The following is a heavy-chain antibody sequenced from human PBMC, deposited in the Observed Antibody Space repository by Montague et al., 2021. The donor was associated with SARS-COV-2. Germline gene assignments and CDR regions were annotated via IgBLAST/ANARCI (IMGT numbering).Heavy chain of an antibody. CDR2: ISYDGGNE. J-gene: IGHJ2*01. V-gene: IGHV3-30-3*01. Sequence: SLRLSCAASGFTFNAYAMHWVRQAPGKGLEWVALISYDGGNEYYADSVKGRFTISRDNSKNTLYLQMNSLRAEDTTVYYCARDRMRSSGTYYNVGWYFDLGGRGTLVTVSS. CDR1: GFTFNAYA. D-gene: IGHD3-10*01. CDR3: ARDRMRSSGTYYNVGWYFDL.